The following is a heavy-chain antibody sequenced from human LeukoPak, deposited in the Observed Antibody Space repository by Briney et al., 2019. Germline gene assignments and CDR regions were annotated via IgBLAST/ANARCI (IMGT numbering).Heavy chain of an antibody. J-gene: IGHJ4*02. CDR1: GGSISSNY. D-gene: IGHD6-19*01. CDR3: ARWYSSGWAFDY. Sequence: SSETLSLTCTVSGGSISSNYWCWIRQPPGKGLEWIGYIHYSGSTKYNPSLKSRVTISVDTSKNQFSLKLSSVTAADTAVYYCARWYSSGWAFDYWGQGTLVTVSS. CDR2: IHYSGST. V-gene: IGHV4-59*08.